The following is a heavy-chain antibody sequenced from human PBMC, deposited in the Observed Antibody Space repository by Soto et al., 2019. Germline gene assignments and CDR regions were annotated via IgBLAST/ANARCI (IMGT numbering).Heavy chain of an antibody. Sequence: SETLSLTCTVSGTSISSYYWSWIRQPPGKGLEWIANIHYSGTTNYNPSLASRVTISVDTSKNQFSLKMTSVTAADRAIYFCARYNSYAIDYWGRGTLVNVSS. CDR1: GTSISSYY. V-gene: IGHV4-59*01. D-gene: IGHD2-8*01. J-gene: IGHJ4*02. CDR2: IHYSGTT. CDR3: ARYNSYAIDY.